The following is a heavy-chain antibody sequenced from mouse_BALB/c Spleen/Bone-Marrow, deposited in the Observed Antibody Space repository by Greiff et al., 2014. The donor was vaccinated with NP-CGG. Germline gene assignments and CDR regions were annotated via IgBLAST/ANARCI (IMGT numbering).Heavy chain of an antibody. CDR2: IWSGGST. D-gene: IGHD2-12*01. V-gene: IGHV2-4-1*01. J-gene: IGHJ3*01. CDR1: GFSFTSYG. Sequence: VKLVESGPGLVQPSQSLSITCTVSGFSFTSYGVHWVRQSPGKGLEWLGVIWSGGSTDYNAAFISRLSISKDNSRSQVFFKMNSLQADDTAIYYCARNKNNYDGTLAYWGQGTLVTVSA. CDR3: ARNKNNYDGTLAY.